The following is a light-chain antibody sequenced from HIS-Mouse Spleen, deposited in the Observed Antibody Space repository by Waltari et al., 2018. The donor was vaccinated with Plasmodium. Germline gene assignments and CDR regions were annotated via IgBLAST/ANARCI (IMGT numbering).Light chain of an antibody. J-gene: IGLJ2*01. Sequence: SYELTQPPSVSVSPGQTARITCSGDALPKHYAYWYQQKPGQAPVLGIYKDSERPSGIPERFSGSSSGTTVTLTISGVQAEDEADYYCQSADSSGTYRVFGGGTKLTVL. CDR2: KDS. CDR3: QSADSSGTYRV. V-gene: IGLV3-25*03. CDR1: ALPKHY.